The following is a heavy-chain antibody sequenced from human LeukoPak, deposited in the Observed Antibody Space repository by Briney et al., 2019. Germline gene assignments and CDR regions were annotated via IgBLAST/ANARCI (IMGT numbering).Heavy chain of an antibody. J-gene: IGHJ6*02. CDR3: ARESIAAAGTYYYYYGMDV. D-gene: IGHD6-13*01. CDR1: GFTFSSYG. CDR2: IWYDGSNK. Sequence: GRSLRLSCAASGFTFSSYGMHWVRQALGKGLEWVAVIWYDGSNKYYADSVKGRFTISRDNSKNTLYLQMNSLRAEDTAVYYCARESIAAAGTYYYYYGMDVWGQGTTVTVSS. V-gene: IGHV3-33*01.